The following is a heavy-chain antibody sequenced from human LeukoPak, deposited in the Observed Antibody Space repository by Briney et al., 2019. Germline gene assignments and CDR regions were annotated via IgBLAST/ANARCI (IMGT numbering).Heavy chain of an antibody. CDR1: GFTFDDYA. Sequence: PEGSLRLSCAASGFTFDDYAMHWVRQSPGKGLQWVSFISWDSRSAYYADSVKGRFTISRDNNKKSVFLQMNSLSAEDTAFYYCARDSQDCSASTCYFDYWGQGTLVTVSA. CDR3: ARDSQDCSASTCYFDY. CDR2: ISWDSRSA. J-gene: IGHJ4*02. V-gene: IGHV3-43D*03. D-gene: IGHD2-15*01.